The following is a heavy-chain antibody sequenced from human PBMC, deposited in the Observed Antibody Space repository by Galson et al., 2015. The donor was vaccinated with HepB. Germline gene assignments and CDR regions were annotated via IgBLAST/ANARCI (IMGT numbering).Heavy chain of an antibody. J-gene: IGHJ4*02. D-gene: IGHD6-13*01. CDR3: ARGPYSSSWLYYFDY. CDR1: GFTFSSYS. CDR2: ISSSSSTI. Sequence: SLRLSCAASGFTFSSYSMNWVRQAPGKGLEWVSYISSSSSTIYYADSVKGRFTISRDNAKNSLYPQMNSLRDEDTAVYYCARGPYSSSWLYYFDYWGQGTLVTVSS. V-gene: IGHV3-48*02.